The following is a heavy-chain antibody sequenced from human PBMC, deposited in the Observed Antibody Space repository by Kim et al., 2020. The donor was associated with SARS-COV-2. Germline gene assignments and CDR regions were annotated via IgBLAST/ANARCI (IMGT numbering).Heavy chain of an antibody. CDR1: GFTFSSYW. J-gene: IGHJ4*02. V-gene: IGHV3-7*01. CDR3: ARDSKRSGSGWFDY. Sequence: GGSLRLSCAASGFTFSSYWMSWVRQAPGKGLEWVANIKQDGSEKYYVDSVKGRFTISRDNAKNSLYLQMNSLRAEDTAVYYCARDSKRSGSGWFDYWCQGTLVTVSS. CDR2: IKQDGSEK. D-gene: IGHD6-19*01.